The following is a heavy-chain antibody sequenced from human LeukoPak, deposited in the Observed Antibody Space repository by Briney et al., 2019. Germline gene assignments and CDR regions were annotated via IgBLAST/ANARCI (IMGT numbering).Heavy chain of an antibody. D-gene: IGHD3-22*01. Sequence: GGSPRLSCAASGFTFSSYWMSWVRQAPGKGLEWVAVISYDGSNKYYADSVKGRFTISRDNSKNTLYLQMNSLRAEDTAVYYCAKDSYDSSGYFFDYWGQGTLVTVSS. CDR1: GFTFSSYW. CDR2: ISYDGSNK. CDR3: AKDSYDSSGYFFDY. V-gene: IGHV3-30*18. J-gene: IGHJ4*02.